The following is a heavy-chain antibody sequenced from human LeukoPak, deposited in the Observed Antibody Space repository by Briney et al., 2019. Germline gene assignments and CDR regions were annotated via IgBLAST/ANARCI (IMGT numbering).Heavy chain of an antibody. CDR1: GGSISSYY. J-gene: IGHJ5*02. V-gene: IGHV4-59*01. CDR2: IYYSGST. CDR3: ATGGYYGSGNDFRFDP. Sequence: SETLSLTCTVSGGSISSYYWSWIRQPPGKGLEWIGYIYYSGSTNYKPSLKSRVTISVDTSTNQFSLRLGSVTAAHTALYYCATGGYYGSGNDFRFDPWGQGTLVTVSS. D-gene: IGHD3-10*01.